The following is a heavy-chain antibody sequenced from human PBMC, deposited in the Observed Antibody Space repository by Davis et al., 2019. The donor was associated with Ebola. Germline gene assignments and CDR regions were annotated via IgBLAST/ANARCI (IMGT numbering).Heavy chain of an antibody. CDR2: ISSNGGST. J-gene: IGHJ6*04. V-gene: IGHV3-64*04. CDR1: GFTFSSYT. D-gene: IGHD6-6*01. Sequence: GGSLRLSCSASGFTFSSYTMHWVRQAPGKGLEYVSAISSNGGSTYYADSVKGRFTISRDNAKNSMYLQMNSLRAEDTAVYYCARDEIAARSYYYYGMDVWGKGTTVTVSS. CDR3: ARDEIAARSYYYYGMDV.